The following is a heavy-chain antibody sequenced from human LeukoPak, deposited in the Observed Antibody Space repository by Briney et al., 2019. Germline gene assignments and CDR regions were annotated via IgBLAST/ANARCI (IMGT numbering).Heavy chain of an antibody. CDR2: ISGSGGST. D-gene: IGHD2-2*01. V-gene: IGHV3-23*01. CDR3: AKSLGYCSSTSCEPLPYYYYTDV. CDR1: GFTFSSYA. J-gene: IGHJ6*03. Sequence: GGSLRLSCAASGFTFSSYAMSWVRQAPGKGLEWVSAISGSGGSTYYADSVKGRFTISRDNSKNTLYLQMNSLRAEDTAVYYCAKSLGYCSSTSCEPLPYYYYTDVWGKGTTVTVSS.